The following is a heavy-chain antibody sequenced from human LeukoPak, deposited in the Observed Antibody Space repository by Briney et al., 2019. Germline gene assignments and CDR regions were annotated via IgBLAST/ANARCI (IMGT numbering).Heavy chain of an antibody. V-gene: IGHV1-2*06. CDR1: GYTFTGYY. J-gene: IGHJ5*02. Sequence: GASVKVSCKTSGYTFTGYYIHWVQQAPGQGLEWMGRINPNSGGTNYAQNFQGRVTMTRDTSISTAYMELSRLRSDDTAVYYCVRDDVSPWGQGTLVTVSS. CDR3: VRDDVSP. CDR2: INPNSGGT.